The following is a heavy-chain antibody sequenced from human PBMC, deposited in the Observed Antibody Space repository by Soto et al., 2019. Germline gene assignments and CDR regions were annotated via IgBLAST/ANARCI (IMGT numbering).Heavy chain of an antibody. CDR3: GRPTILGSFYYYRGV. CDR1: GDSVSTSSNY. D-gene: IGHD2-15*01. J-gene: IGHJ6*03. Sequence: SETLSLTCTVSGDSVSTSSNYWDWIRQPPGKGLEWIASIYYSGSTYYKPSLKSRVTISMDTSRNQFSLHLSSVTAADTAIYYCGRPTILGSFYYYRGVWGKGTTVTVSS. CDR2: IYYSGST. V-gene: IGHV4-39*01.